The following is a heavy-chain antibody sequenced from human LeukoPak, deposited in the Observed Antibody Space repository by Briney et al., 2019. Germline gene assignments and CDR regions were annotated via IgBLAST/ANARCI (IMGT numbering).Heavy chain of an antibody. CDR1: GFTFSSYW. CDR2: INPDGSKK. J-gene: IGHJ4*02. V-gene: IGHV3-7*01. Sequence: GGSLRLSCAASGFTFSSYWMSWVRQAPGKGLEWVANINPDGSKKYYVDSVKGRFTISRDNGKKSLYVQMNSLRAEDTAVYYCARDYGGFTELDYWGQGTLVTVSS. CDR3: ARDYGGFTELDY. D-gene: IGHD3-10*01.